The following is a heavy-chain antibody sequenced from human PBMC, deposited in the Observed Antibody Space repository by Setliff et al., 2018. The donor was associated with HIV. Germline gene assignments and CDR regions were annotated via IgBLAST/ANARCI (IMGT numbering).Heavy chain of an antibody. Sequence: ASVKVSCKASGYTFTSYGISWVRQAPGQGLEWMGWISAYNGNTNYAQKLQGRVTMTTDTSTSTAYMELRSLRSDDTAVYYCARDPGRDGYNLGAFDIWGQGTRVTVSS. D-gene: IGHD5-12*01. CDR2: ISAYNGNT. CDR3: ARDPGRDGYNLGAFDI. CDR1: GYTFTSYG. V-gene: IGHV1-18*01. J-gene: IGHJ3*02.